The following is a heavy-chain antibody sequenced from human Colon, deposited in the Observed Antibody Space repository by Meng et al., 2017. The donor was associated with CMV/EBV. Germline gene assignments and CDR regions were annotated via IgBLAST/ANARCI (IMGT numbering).Heavy chain of an antibody. J-gene: IGHJ5*01. V-gene: IGHV3-23*01. D-gene: IGHD3-10*01. CDR3: ARDRYRGPDS. CDR1: GVTFSDSV. Sequence: GGSLRLSCVVSGVTFSDSVMSWVRQAPGKGLEWVAAISSTGDKTDYADSVKGRFTISRDNAKSTLFLQMNSLTAEDTAVYYCARDRYRGPDSWGQGTLVTVSS. CDR2: ISSTGDKT.